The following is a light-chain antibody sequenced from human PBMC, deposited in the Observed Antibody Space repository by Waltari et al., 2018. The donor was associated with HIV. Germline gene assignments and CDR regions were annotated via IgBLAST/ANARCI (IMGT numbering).Light chain of an antibody. CDR2: YDS. CDR3: EVWDETRNRVV. J-gene: IGLJ2*01. CDR1: RIGTKS. Sequence: YVLTQPPSVSVAQGTTAPITCARDRIGTKSVHWYQQKSGQAPQLIIYYDSDRPSGIPERFSGSNSGSAATLTISRVEDGDEADYYCEVWDETRNRVVFGGGTKLFAL. V-gene: IGLV3-21*04.